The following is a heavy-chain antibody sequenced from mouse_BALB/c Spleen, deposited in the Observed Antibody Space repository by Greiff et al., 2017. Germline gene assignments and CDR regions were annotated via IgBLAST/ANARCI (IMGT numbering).Heavy chain of an antibody. Sequence: DVHLVESGPGLVKPSQSLSLTCSVTGYSITSGYYWNWIRQFPGNKLEWMGYISYDGSNNYNPSLKNRISITRDTSKNQFFLKLNSVTTEDTATYYCAREGEIYYYGSSYGFAYWGQGTLVTVSA. J-gene: IGHJ3*01. D-gene: IGHD1-1*01. V-gene: IGHV3-6*02. CDR3: AREGEIYYYGSSYGFAY. CDR2: ISYDGSN. CDR1: GYSITSGYY.